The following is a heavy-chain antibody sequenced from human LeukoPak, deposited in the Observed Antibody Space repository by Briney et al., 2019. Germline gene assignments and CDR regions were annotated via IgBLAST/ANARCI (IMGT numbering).Heavy chain of an antibody. D-gene: IGHD1-26*01. CDR2: ISAYNGNT. CDR3: ARQRVSGSYWGLFDY. V-gene: IGHV1-18*01. Sequence: GASVKVSCKASGYTFTSYGISWVRQAPGQGLEWMGWISAYNGNTNYAQKLQGRVTITTDTSTSTAYMELRSLRSDDTAVYYCARQRVSGSYWGLFDYWGQGTLVTVSS. J-gene: IGHJ4*02. CDR1: GYTFTSYG.